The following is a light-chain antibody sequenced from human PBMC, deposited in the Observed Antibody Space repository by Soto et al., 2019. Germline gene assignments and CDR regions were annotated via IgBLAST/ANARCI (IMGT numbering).Light chain of an antibody. CDR3: QSFETMVIHLI. CDR1: TSNIGAGHK. Sequence: QSVLTQPPSVTGAPGQRVTISCTGSTSNIGAGHKVHWYQQFPGTAPKLLIYDSTNRPSGVPVRFSGSKSDTSASLAITGLHADDAADYYCQSFETMVIHLIFGGGTKVTVL. V-gene: IGLV1-40*01. J-gene: IGLJ2*01. CDR2: DST.